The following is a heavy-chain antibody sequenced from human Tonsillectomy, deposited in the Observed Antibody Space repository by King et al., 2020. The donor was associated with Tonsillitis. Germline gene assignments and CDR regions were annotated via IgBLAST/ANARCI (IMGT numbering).Heavy chain of an antibody. J-gene: IGHJ3*02. D-gene: IGHD5/OR15-5a*01. V-gene: IGHV3-30*02. CDR2: IRYDGTNK. CDR1: GFTFSTYG. Sequence: VQLVESGGGVVQPGGSLRLSCAASGFTFSTYGMHWVRQAPGKGLEWVTFIRYDGTNKYYADSVKGRFTISRDNSTNTLYLQMNSLRAEDTAVYYCTTRSVVSTIPDAFDIWGQGTMVTVSS. CDR3: TTRSVVSTIPDAFDI.